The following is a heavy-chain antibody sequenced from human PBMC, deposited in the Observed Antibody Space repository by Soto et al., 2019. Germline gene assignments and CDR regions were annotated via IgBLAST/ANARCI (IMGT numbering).Heavy chain of an antibody. CDR3: ARGHATVITLGMDYYYYYGMDV. V-gene: IGHV1-3*01. CDR2: INAGNGNT. CDR1: GYTFTSYA. Sequence: ASVKVSCKASGYTFTSYAMHWVRQAPGQRLEWMGWINAGNGNTKYSQKFQGRVTITRDTSASTAYKELSSLRSEDTAVYYCARGHATVITLGMDYYYYYGMDVWGQGTTVTVSS. J-gene: IGHJ6*02. D-gene: IGHD4-17*01.